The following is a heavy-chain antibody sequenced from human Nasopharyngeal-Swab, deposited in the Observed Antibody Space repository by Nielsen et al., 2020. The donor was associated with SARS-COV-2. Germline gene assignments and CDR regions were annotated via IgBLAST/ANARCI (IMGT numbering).Heavy chain of an antibody. V-gene: IGHV4-34*01. CDR3: ARGLSGIVPAPILGLGPYYSYYYMDV. D-gene: IGHD2-2*01. Sequence: SETLSPTCAAFSGSFSDYNWNWVRKPPGKGLEWIGEINHGGTTNYNPSPRSRVTASVDTSKNQFSLKLSSGTAADTAVYYCARGLSGIVPAPILGLGPYYSYYYMDVWGKGTTVTVSS. CDR2: INHGGTT. CDR1: SGSFSDYN. J-gene: IGHJ6*03.